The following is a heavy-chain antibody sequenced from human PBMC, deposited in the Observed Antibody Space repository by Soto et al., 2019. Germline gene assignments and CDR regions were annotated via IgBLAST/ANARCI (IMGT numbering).Heavy chain of an antibody. Sequence: TGGSLRLSCAASGFSFGTYTLTWVRQAPGKGPEWIAYISTTSVTIYYADSVKGRFTISRGNYRNSLYLQMNSLRDEDTAVYYCARDRCYDGTCYSASDSWGQGTLVTVSS. CDR2: ISTTSVTI. J-gene: IGHJ5*01. CDR1: GFSFGTYT. D-gene: IGHD2-15*01. V-gene: IGHV3-48*02. CDR3: ARDRCYDGTCYSASDS.